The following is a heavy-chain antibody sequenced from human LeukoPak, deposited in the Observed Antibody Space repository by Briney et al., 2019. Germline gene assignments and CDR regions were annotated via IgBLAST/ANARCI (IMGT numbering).Heavy chain of an antibody. CDR2: ISSSSSYI. V-gene: IGHV3-21*01. CDR1: GFTFSSYS. Sequence: SGGSLRLSCAVSGFTFSSYSMNWVRQAPGKGLEWVSSISSSSSYISYADSVKGRFTISRDNAKNSLYLQMNSLRAEDTAIYYCARGGCAAAGCGMDVWGQGTTVTVSS. D-gene: IGHD6-13*01. CDR3: ARGGCAAAGCGMDV. J-gene: IGHJ6*02.